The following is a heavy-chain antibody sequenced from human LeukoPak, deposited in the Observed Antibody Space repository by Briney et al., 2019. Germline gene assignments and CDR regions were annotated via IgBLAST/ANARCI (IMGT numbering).Heavy chain of an antibody. CDR3: ARDAVGYYGSGSYCPVS. CDR1: GYTFTGYY. J-gene: IGHJ5*02. V-gene: IGHV1-2*02. CDR2: INPNSGGT. D-gene: IGHD3-10*01. Sequence: ASVKVSCKASGYTFTGYYMHWVRQAPGQGLEWMGWINPNSGGTNYAQKFQGRVTMTRDTSISTAYMELSRLRSDDTAVYYCARDAVGYYGSGSYCPVSWGQGTLVIVSP.